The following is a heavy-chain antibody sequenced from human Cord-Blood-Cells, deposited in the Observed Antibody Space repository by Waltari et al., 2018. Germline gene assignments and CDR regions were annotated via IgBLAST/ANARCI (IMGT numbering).Heavy chain of an antibody. J-gene: IGHJ4*02. CDR2: RSYDGSNK. D-gene: IGHD6-13*01. V-gene: IGHV3-30*18. CDR3: AKDDEAAFDY. Sequence: QVQLVESGGAVVKPGRSLRLPCAASGFTFLSYGLHRVRQAPGKGLEWVAVRSYDGSNKYYADSVKGRFTISGDNSKNTLYLQMNSLRAEDTAVYYCAKDDEAAFDYWGQGTLVTVSS. CDR1: GFTFLSYG.